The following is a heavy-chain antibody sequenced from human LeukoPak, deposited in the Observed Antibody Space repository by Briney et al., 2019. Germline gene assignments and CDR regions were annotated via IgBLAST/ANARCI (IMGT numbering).Heavy chain of an antibody. CDR2: ICCSGGST. CDR3: AKGIVVVITTFDY. J-gene: IGHJ4*02. V-gene: IGHV3-23*01. CDR1: GFTFNSYH. Sequence: GGSLRLPCAASGFTFNSYHVRWVRQAPGRGREWVLAICCSGGSTYYADSVKGRFTISRDNSKNTLYLKMNGLRAEDTAVYYCAKGIVVVITTFDYWGQGTLVTVSS. D-gene: IGHD3-22*01.